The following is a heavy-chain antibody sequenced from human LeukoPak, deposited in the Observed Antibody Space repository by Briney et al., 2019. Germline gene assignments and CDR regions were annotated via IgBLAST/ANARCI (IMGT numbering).Heavy chain of an antibody. CDR1: GYNFIIYG. V-gene: IGHV1-18*01. Sequence: ASVKVSCKASGYNFIIYGLTWVRQAPGQGLEWMGWISAYNGNTDYAQKVQDRVTMATDTSTSTAYMELRRLTSDDTAMYYCARDKGSGWYQDLDYWGQGTQVTVSS. CDR3: ARDKGSGWYQDLDY. D-gene: IGHD6-19*01. CDR2: ISAYNGNT. J-gene: IGHJ4*02.